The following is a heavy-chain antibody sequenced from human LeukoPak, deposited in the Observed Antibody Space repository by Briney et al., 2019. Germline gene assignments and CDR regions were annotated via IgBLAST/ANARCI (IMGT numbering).Heavy chain of an antibody. J-gene: IGHJ6*03. Sequence: SVKVSCKASGGTFSSYAISWVRQAPGQGLEWMGRIIPIFGTANYAQKFQGRVTITTDESTSTAYMELSSLRSEDTAVYYCAREAAVGGWSYYYYYMDVWGKGTTVTVSS. V-gene: IGHV1-69*05. CDR3: AREAAVGGWSYYYYYMDV. CDR2: IIPIFGTA. D-gene: IGHD6-19*01. CDR1: GGTFSSYA.